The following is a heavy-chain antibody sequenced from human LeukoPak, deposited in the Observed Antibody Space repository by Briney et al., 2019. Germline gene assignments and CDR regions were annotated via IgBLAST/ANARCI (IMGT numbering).Heavy chain of an antibody. CDR3: AREDGQQGFNWFDP. Sequence: GGSLRLSCAASGFTHSSYGMHWVRQAAGKGLEWVAVIWYDGSNKYYADSVKGRFTISRDNSKNTLYLQMNSLRAEDTAVYYCAREDGQQGFNWFDPWGQGTLVTVSS. CDR2: IWYDGSNK. D-gene: IGHD6-13*01. J-gene: IGHJ5*02. V-gene: IGHV3-33*01. CDR1: GFTHSSYG.